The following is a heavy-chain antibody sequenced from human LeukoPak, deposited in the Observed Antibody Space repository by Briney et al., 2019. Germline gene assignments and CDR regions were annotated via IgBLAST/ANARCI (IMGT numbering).Heavy chain of an antibody. CDR2: IKQDGSEK. D-gene: IGHD6-19*01. J-gene: IGHJ4*02. V-gene: IGHV3-7*03. CDR3: TRDRRYSSALNDY. Sequence: GGSLRLSCAASGFTFSSYWMNWVRQTPGKGLEWVANIKQDGSEKYYVDSVKGRFTISRDNAKNSLYLQMNSLRAEDTAVYHCTRDRRYSSALNDYWGQGTLVTVSS. CDR1: GFTFSSYW.